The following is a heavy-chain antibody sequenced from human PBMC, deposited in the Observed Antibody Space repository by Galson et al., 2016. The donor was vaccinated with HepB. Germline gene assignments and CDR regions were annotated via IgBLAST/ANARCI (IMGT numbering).Heavy chain of an antibody. CDR3: ARGRDYMGRRGFDY. CDR1: GYTFSGYY. V-gene: IGHV1-2*06. D-gene: IGHD3-10*01. J-gene: IGHJ4*02. Sequence: SVKVSCKASGYTFSGYYLHWVRQAPGQGLEWMGRINPNSGAANFAQTFQGRVTMTRDTSITTVDIELSSLTSNDTAVYSCARGRDYMGRRGFDYWGQGTLVTVSS. CDR2: INPNSGAA.